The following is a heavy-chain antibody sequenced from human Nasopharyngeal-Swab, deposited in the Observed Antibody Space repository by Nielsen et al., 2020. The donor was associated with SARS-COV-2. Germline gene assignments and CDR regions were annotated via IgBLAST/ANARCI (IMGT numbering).Heavy chain of an antibody. CDR2: IIPILGIV. V-gene: IGHV1-69*04. D-gene: IGHD2-2*01. CDR3: ARDCSSTSCYLYYYYYYMDV. J-gene: IGHJ6*03. CDR1: GGTFSSYA. Sequence: SVKVSCKASGGTFSSYAISWVRQAPGQGLEWMGRIIPILGIVNYAQKFQGRVTITADKSTSTAYMELSSLRSEDTAVYYCARDCSSTSCYLYYYYYYMDVWGKGTTVTVSS.